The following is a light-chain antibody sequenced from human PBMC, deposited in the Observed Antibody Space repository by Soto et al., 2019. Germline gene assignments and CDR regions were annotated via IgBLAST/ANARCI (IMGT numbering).Light chain of an antibody. CDR2: DAS. J-gene: IGKJ3*01. Sequence: EIVLTQSPTTLSLSPGESATLSCRANVNIDNYLAWYQQAPGQPPRLLIFDASNRAAGVPARFTGSGSGTDFTRTISSVEPDDFAVYFCQQRSKWPPIFTFGPGTKLDIK. CDR3: QQRSKWPPIFT. CDR1: VNIDNY. V-gene: IGKV3-11*01.